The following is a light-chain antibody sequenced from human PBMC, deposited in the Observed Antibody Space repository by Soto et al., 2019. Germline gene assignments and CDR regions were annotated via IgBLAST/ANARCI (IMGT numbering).Light chain of an antibody. V-gene: IGKV1-8*01. CDR1: QGISSY. CDR3: QQYYSSVT. CDR2: AAS. J-gene: IGKJ4*01. Sequence: ALRMTQSPSSFSASTGDRVTITCRASQGISSYLAWYQQKPGKAPKLLVYAASTLQSGVPSRFSGSGSGTDFTLTISCLQSEDFATYYCQQYYSSVTFGGGTKV.